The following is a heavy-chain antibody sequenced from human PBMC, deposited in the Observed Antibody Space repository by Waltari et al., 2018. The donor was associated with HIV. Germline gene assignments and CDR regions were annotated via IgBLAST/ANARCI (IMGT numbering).Heavy chain of an antibody. CDR2: IRSKTYGGTT. Sequence: EVQLVESGGGLVQSGRCLRLPCTASGFTFVGCAMIWFRLARGKGLEWVGFIRSKTYGGTTEYAASVKDRFTISRDDSKSIAYLQMNSLKTEDTAVYYCSRSRGYSYGYADYWGQGTLVTVSS. V-gene: IGHV3-49*03. CDR3: SRSRGYSYGYADY. D-gene: IGHD5-18*01. J-gene: IGHJ4*02. CDR1: GFTFVGCA.